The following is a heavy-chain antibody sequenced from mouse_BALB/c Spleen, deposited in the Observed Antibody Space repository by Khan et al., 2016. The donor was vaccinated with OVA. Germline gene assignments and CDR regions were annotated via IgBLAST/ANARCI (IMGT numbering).Heavy chain of an antibody. V-gene: IGHV1S81*02. J-gene: IGHJ2*01. Sequence: VKLQESGAELVKAGASVKMSCKASGYTFTSYWMHWVKQRLGQGLEWFAETNPTNGRTYYNEKFKSKATLTVDKSSSTAYMLLSGPTCEDSAVYYCARIKKIVATYFDYWGQGTTLTVSS. D-gene: IGHD1-1*01. CDR1: GYTFTSYW. CDR3: ARIKKIVATYFDY. CDR2: TNPTNGRT.